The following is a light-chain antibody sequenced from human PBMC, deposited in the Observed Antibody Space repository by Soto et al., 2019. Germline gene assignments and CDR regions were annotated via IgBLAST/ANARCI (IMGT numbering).Light chain of an antibody. J-gene: IGLJ2*01. CDR1: TGAVTSGDY. CDR3: LLYYGGAQLV. CDR2: GTS. Sequence: QTVVTQEPSLTVSPGGTVTLTCASGTGAVTSGDYPNWFQQKPGQAPRALIYGTSNKHSWTPARFSGSLLGGKAALTLSRVQPEDEAEYYCLLYYGGAQLVFGGGTKLTVL. V-gene: IGLV7-43*01.